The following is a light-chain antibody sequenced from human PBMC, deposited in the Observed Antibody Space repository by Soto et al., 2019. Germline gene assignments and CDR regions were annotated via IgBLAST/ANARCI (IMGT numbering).Light chain of an antibody. CDR3: QQYDRSPWT. Sequence: EIVLTQSPGTLSLSPGERATLSCRASQSVSSSFLAWYQQKAGQAPRLLNYGASSRATGIPDRFSGSGSGTDFTLTISRLEPEDFAVYYCQQYDRSPWTFGQGTKVEIK. J-gene: IGKJ1*01. CDR2: GAS. CDR1: QSVSSSF. V-gene: IGKV3-20*01.